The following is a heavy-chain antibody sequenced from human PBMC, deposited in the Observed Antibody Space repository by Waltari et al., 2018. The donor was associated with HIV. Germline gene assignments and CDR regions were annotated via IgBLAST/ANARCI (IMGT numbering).Heavy chain of an antibody. CDR1: GGTVTRYA. V-gene: IGHV1-69*01. CDR3: ARDKAHNDVWSGYVS. CDR2: IIPLFGTV. Sequence: QVQLVQTGAGVKKPRSSVKVSCKASGGTVTRYAASWVRPAPGQGLEWMGGIIPLFGTVHYAQKFQGRVTITADGSTSTVYMELSSLRSEDTAVYYCARDKAHNDVWSGYVSWGQGTLVTVSS. D-gene: IGHD3-3*01. J-gene: IGHJ5*02.